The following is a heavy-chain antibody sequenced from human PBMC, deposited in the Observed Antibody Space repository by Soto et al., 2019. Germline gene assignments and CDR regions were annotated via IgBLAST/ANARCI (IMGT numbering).Heavy chain of an antibody. D-gene: IGHD6-13*01. J-gene: IGHJ6*02. V-gene: IGHV1-3*01. CDR2: INAGNGNT. CDR1: GYTFTSCA. Sequence: ASVKVSCKASGYTFTSCAMHWVRQAPGQRLEWMGWINAGNGNTKYSQKFQGRVTITRDTSASTAYMELSSLRSEDTAVYYCARDPWYSSSWYNHYYYGMDVWGQGTTVTVSS. CDR3: ARDPWYSSSWYNHYYYGMDV.